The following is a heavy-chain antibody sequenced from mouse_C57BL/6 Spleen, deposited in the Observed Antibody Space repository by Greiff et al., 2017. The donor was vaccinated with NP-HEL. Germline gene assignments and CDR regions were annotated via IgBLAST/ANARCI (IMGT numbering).Heavy chain of an antibody. J-gene: IGHJ3*01. V-gene: IGHV1-26*01. CDR1: GYTFTDYY. CDR3: ARHYDYDEGFAY. CDR2: INPNNGGT. Sequence: EVQLQQSGPELVKPGASVKISCKASGYTFTDYYMNWVKQSHGKSLEWIGDINPNNGGTSYNQKFKGKATLTVDKSSSTAYMELRGLTSEDSAVYYCARHYDYDEGFAYWGQGTLVTVSA. D-gene: IGHD2-4*01.